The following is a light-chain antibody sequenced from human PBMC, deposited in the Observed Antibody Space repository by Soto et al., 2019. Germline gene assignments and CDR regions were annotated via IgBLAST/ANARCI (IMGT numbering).Light chain of an antibody. CDR2: GKS. CDR1: QSVSTN. Sequence: EIVMTQSPVTLSVSPGERATLSCRASQSVSTNVAWYQQKPGQSPRLLLYGKSTRAAGIPGRFSGSGSGTEFTLTISGLHSEDSAVYYCQQYNHWWTFGQGTKVDIK. CDR3: QQYNHWWT. J-gene: IGKJ1*01. V-gene: IGKV3-15*01.